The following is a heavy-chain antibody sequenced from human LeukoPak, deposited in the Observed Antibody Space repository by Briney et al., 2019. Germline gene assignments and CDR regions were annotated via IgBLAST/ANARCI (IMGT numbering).Heavy chain of an antibody. J-gene: IGHJ5*02. Sequence: GRSLRLSCAASGFTFSTYSMNWVRQAPGKGLEWLSSISSGGMWIYYADSLKGRFTISRDNAKNSLYLQMKSLRVEDTGVCYCARDAGGRTQREGWFDPWGQGTLVTVSS. CDR2: ISSGGMWI. D-gene: IGHD1-26*01. CDR1: GFTFSTYS. CDR3: ARDAGGRTQREGWFDP. V-gene: IGHV3-21*01.